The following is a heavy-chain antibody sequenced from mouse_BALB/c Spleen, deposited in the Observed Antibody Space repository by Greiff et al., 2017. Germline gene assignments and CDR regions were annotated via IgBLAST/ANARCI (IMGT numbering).Heavy chain of an antibody. CDR2: ISSGGSYT. V-gene: IGHV5-9-4*01. CDR3: ARDRGYYGRFAY. D-gene: IGHD1-1*01. CDR1: GFTFSSYA. Sequence: EVQLQESGGGLVKPGGSLKLSCAASGFTFSSYAMSWVRQSPEKRLEWVAEISSGGSYTYYPDTVTGRFTISRDNAKNTLYLEMSSLRSEDTAMYYCARDRGYYGRFAYWGQGTLVTVSA. J-gene: IGHJ3*01.